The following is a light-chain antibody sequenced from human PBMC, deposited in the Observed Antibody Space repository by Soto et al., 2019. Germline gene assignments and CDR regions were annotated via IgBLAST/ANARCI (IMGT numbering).Light chain of an antibody. J-gene: IGKJ2*02. V-gene: IGKV3-20*01. CDR2: GAS. CDR3: QQYGSSPRWT. CDR1: RSVTSNF. Sequence: NELTQSPGTLSLSPGEGATLSCRASRSVTSNFVAWYQQKPGQAPRLLVYGASTRAIDIPERFSGSGSGTDFSLTINRLEPEDFAVYFCQQYGSSPRWTFGQGTKVDIK.